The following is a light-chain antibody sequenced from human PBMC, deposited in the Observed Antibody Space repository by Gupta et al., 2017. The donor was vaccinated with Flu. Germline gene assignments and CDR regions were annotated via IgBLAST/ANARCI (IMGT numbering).Light chain of an antibody. CDR1: QNIRSN. J-gene: IGKJ4*01. CDR3: QQYSHWPPLT. V-gene: IGKV3-15*01. CDR2: GAS. Sequence: EGATLSRRASQNIRSNLAWYQQRPGQAPRLLIYGASARATGIPARFNGSGSGTEFTLSISSLQSEDFAIYYCQQYSHWPPLTFGGGTKVQI.